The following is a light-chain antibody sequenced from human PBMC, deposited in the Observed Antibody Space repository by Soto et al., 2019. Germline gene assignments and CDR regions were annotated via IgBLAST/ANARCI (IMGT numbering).Light chain of an antibody. CDR1: QSVLSSSNNRNY. Sequence: DIVMTQSPDSLAVSLGERATINCKSSQSVLSSSNNRNYLAWFQLKPGQPPKLLIYWASTRESGVPDRFSGSGSGTDFTLTISSLQAEDVAVYYCQQYYSTCWTVGQGTKVDIK. CDR2: WAS. CDR3: QQYYSTCWT. J-gene: IGKJ1*01. V-gene: IGKV4-1*01.